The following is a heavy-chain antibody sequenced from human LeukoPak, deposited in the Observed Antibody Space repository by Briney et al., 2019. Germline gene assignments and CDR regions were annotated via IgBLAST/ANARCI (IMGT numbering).Heavy chain of an antibody. CDR3: ARIPPNDYGSGSPRDYFDY. CDR1: GYSFTSYW. V-gene: IGHV5-51*01. CDR2: IYPVDSDT. J-gene: IGHJ4*02. D-gene: IGHD3-10*01. Sequence: GESLKISCKGSGYSFTSYWIGWVRQMPGKGLEWMGIIYPVDSDTRYSPSFQGQVTISADKSIRTAYLQWSSLKASDTAMYYCARIPPNDYGSGSPRDYFDYWGQGTLVTVSS.